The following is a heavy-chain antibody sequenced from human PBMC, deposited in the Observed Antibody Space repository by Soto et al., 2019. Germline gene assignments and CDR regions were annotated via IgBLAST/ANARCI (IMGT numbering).Heavy chain of an antibody. CDR1: GGSISGYY. J-gene: IGHJ5*02. CDR2: ISSIGST. D-gene: IGHD3-22*01. V-gene: IGHV4-59*01. CDR3: ARFSPPRKSYDSNPGWFDP. Sequence: SETLSLTCTVSGGSISGYYWSWLRQPPGKGLEWIGYISSIGSTNYNPSLRSRVTMSLDTSTNEVSLSLTSVTAADAAVYFCARFSPPRKSYDSNPGWFDPWGQGIMVTVSS.